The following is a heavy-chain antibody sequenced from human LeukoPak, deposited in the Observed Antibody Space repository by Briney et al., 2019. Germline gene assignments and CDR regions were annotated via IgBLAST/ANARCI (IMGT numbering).Heavy chain of an antibody. Sequence: GGSLRLSCAASGFTFSSYWLHWVRQAPGKGLVWVSRINSDGSSAIYADSVKGRFTISRDNARNTLYLQTNSLRAEDTALYYCARAADTSGYYQYGMDVWGQGTTVTVSS. J-gene: IGHJ6*02. V-gene: IGHV3-74*01. CDR1: GFTFSSYW. CDR3: ARAADTSGYYQYGMDV. D-gene: IGHD3-22*01. CDR2: INSDGSSA.